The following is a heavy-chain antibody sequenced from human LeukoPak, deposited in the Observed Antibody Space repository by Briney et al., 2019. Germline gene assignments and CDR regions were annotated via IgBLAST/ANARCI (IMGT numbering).Heavy chain of an antibody. Sequence: GASVKVSCKASGYTFTSYGISWVRQAPGQGLEWMGRIIPILGIANYAQKFQGRVTITADKSTSTAYMELSSLRSEDTAVYYCAREGDAHSSGWYFWGQGTLVTVSS. CDR3: AREGDAHSSGWYF. CDR2: IIPILGIA. J-gene: IGHJ4*02. CDR1: GYTFTSYG. D-gene: IGHD6-19*01. V-gene: IGHV1-69*04.